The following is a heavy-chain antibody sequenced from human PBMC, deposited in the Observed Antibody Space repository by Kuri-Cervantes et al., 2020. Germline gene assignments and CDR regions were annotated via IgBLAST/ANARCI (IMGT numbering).Heavy chain of an antibody. D-gene: IGHD3-16*01. CDR2: ISYDGSNK. CDR3: ATRGGPGGGGLAYYFDY. CDR1: GFTFSTYA. Sequence: GESLKISCAASGFTFSTYAVHWVRQAPGKGLEWVAVISYDGSNKYYADSVKGRFTISRDNSKNTLYLQMNSLRAEDTAVYYCATRGGPGGGGLAYYFDYWGQGTLVTVSS. J-gene: IGHJ4*02. V-gene: IGHV3-30*07.